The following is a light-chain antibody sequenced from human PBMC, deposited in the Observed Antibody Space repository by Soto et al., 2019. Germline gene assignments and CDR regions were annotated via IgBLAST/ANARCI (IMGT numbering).Light chain of an antibody. Sequence: DIQMTQSPSSLSASVGDRVTITCRASQSISSYLNWYQQKPGKAPKFLIYGASSLQSGVPSSFSGSGSGTDFTLTISSLQPEDSATYYCQQSYSTPYTFGQGTKLEIK. CDR1: QSISSY. CDR3: QQSYSTPYT. V-gene: IGKV1-39*01. J-gene: IGKJ2*01. CDR2: GAS.